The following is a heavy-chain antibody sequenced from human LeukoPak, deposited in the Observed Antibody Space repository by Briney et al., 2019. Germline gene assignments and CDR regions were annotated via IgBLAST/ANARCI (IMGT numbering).Heavy chain of an antibody. CDR1: GYTFTSYD. D-gene: IGHD6-19*01. J-gene: IGHJ6*03. Sequence: ASAKVSCKASGYTFTSYDINWVRQATGQGLEWMGWMDPNSDNTGYAQKFQGRVTMTRNTSISTAYMELSSLKSEDTAVYYCARNRGYSSGSRSGYYYMDVWGKGTTVTISS. V-gene: IGHV1-8*01. CDR2: MDPNSDNT. CDR3: ARNRGYSSGSRSGYYYMDV.